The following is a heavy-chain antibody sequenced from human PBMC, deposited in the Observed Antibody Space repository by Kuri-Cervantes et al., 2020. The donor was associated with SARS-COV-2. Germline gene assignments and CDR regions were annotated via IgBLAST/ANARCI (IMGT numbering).Heavy chain of an antibody. J-gene: IGHJ3*02. V-gene: IGHV3-30*03. D-gene: IGHD2-21*01. CDR1: GFTFSSYG. CDR3: ASEPLWGFDAFDI. CDR2: ISYDGSNK. Sequence: GGSLRLSCAASGFTFSSYGMHWVRQAPGKGLEWVAVISYDGSNKYYADSVKGRFTISRDNSKNTLYLQMNSLRAEDTAVYYCASEPLWGFDAFDIWGQGKMVTVSS.